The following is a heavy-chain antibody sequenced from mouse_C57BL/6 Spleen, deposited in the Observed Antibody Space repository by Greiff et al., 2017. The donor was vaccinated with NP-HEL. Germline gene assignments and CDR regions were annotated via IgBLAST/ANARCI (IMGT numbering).Heavy chain of an antibody. CDR1: GYTFTSYW. V-gene: IGHV1-64*01. CDR3: AREDFYYGSSYPAWFAY. CDR2: IHPNSGST. D-gene: IGHD1-1*01. Sequence: VQLQQSGAELVKPGASVKLSCKASGYTFTSYWMHWVKQRPGQGLEWIGMIHPNSGSTNYNEKFKSKATLTVDKSSSTAYMQLSSLTSEDSAVYDCAREDFYYGSSYPAWFAYWGQRTLVTVSA. J-gene: IGHJ3*01.